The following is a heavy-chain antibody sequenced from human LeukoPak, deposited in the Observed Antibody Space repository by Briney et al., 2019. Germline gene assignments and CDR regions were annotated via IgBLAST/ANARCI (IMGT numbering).Heavy chain of an antibody. Sequence: SETLSLTCTVSGGSISSSSYYWGWIRPPPGKGLEWIGSIYYSGSTYYNPSLKSRVTISVDTSKNQFSLKLSPVTAADTAVYYCARLTVPFAHFDYWGQGTLVTVSS. CDR1: GGSISSSSYY. CDR2: IYYSGST. J-gene: IGHJ4*02. D-gene: IGHD4-17*01. CDR3: ARLTVPFAHFDY. V-gene: IGHV4-39*01.